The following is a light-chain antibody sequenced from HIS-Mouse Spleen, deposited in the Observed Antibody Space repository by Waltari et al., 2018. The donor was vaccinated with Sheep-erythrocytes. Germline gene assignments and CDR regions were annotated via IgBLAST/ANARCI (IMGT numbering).Light chain of an antibody. CDR3: QQRSNWYT. Sequence: EIVLTQSPATLSLSPGERATLSCRASQSVSSYLDWYQQKPGQAPRLLIYDASNRATGIPARFSGSGSGTDFTLTISSLEPEDFVVYYCQQRSNWYTFGQGTKLEIK. CDR2: DAS. V-gene: IGKV3-11*01. CDR1: QSVSSY. J-gene: IGKJ2*01.